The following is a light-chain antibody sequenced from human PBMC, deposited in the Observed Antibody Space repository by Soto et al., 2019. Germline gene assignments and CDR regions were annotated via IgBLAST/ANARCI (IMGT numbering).Light chain of an antibody. Sequence: EIVLTQSPGTLSLSPGEGATLSCRASQSVSSSYLAWYQQKPGQAPRLLIYDASSRATGIPDRFSGSGSGTDFTLTISRLEPEDFAVFYCQQYGSSPTTFGQGTRLEIK. CDR3: QQYGSSPTT. V-gene: IGKV3-20*01. CDR2: DAS. CDR1: QSVSSSY. J-gene: IGKJ5*01.